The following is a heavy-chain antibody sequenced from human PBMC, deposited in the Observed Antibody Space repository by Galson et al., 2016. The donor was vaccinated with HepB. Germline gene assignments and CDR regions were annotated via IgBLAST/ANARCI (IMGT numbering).Heavy chain of an antibody. V-gene: IGHV3-7*01. CDR1: GFTFSHFW. CDR3: VRDVYLDV. D-gene: IGHD5/OR15-5a*01. CDR2: IKADGRDK. Sequence: SLRLSCAASGFTFSHFWMSWVRQAPGKGLEWVADIKADGRDKFYVDSVKGRFTIARDNTKNSLYLQMNSLRAEDTAVYYCVRDVYLDVWGQGTMVIVSS. J-gene: IGHJ3*01.